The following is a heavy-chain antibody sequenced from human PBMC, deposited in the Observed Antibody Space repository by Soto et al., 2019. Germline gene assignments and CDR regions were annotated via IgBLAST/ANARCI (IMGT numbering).Heavy chain of an antibody. CDR3: AKLGSSSWSPHYYFDY. Sequence: LRLSCASSGFTFNNYAMGWVRQAPGKGLEWVSAITDSGDDTYYIDSVKGRFTISRDNSKSTLYLQMNSLRAEDTAIYYCAKLGSSSWSPHYYFDYWGQGTLVTV. CDR1: GFTFNNYA. J-gene: IGHJ4*02. V-gene: IGHV3-23*01. CDR2: ITDSGDDT. D-gene: IGHD2-2*01.